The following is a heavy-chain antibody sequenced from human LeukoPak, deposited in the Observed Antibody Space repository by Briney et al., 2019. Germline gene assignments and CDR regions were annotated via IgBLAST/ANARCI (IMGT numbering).Heavy chain of an antibody. CDR2: IYYSGST. D-gene: IGHD5-18*01. CDR1: GGSLSSSSYY. Sequence: PSETLSLTCTVSGGSLSSSSYYWGWIRQPPGKGLEWIGSIYYSGSTYYNPSLKSRVTISVDTSKNQFSLKLSSVTAADTAVYYCASRGYSYGRYYYYGMDVWGQGTTVTVSS. CDR3: ASRGYSYGRYYYYGMDV. V-gene: IGHV4-39*01. J-gene: IGHJ6*02.